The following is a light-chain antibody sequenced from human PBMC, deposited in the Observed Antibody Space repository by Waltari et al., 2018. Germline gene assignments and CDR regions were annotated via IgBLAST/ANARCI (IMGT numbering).Light chain of an antibody. V-gene: IGKV3-20*01. CDR2: GAS. CDR1: PRVSSSY. CDR3: QQYGSSPWT. J-gene: IGKJ1*01. Sequence: DIVLTPPPGTLSLSPGDSATLSCRASPRVSSSYLAWYQQKPGQAPRVLIHGASNRATGIPDRFSGSGSGTDFTLTISRLEPEDFAVYYCQQYGSSPWTFGQGTKVEIK.